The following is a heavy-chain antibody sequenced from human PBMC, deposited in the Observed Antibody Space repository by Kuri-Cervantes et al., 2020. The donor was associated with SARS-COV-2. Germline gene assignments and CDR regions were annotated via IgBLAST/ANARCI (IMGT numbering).Heavy chain of an antibody. CDR3: ARDRSSSWYYFDY. V-gene: IGHV3-48*01. J-gene: IGHJ4*02. CDR2: ISSSSSTI. Sequence: GSLILSCAASGFTFSSYSMNWVRQAPGKGLEWVSYISSSSSTIYYADSVKGRFTISRDNAKNSLYLQMNSLRTEYTDVYYCARDRSSSWYYFDYWGQGTLVTVSS. CDR1: GFTFSSYS. D-gene: IGHD6-13*01.